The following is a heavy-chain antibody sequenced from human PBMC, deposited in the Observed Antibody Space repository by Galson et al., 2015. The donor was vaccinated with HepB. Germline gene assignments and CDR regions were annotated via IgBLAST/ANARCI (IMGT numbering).Heavy chain of an antibody. V-gene: IGHV1-18*01. CDR3: ARGAVVEVVGGTQNNWFVP. Sequence: PGQGLEWMAWINPYNRETHFARKFQGRVTLTKNTFTSTAYMELRSLRSDDTAVYYCARGAVVEVVGGTQNNWFVPWGQGTLVTVSS. CDR2: INPYNRET. J-gene: IGHJ5*02. D-gene: IGHD2-15*01.